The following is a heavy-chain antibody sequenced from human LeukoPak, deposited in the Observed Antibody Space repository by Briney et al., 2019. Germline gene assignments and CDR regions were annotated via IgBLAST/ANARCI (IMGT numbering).Heavy chain of an antibody. CDR1: GYTFTGYY. D-gene: IGHD6-13*01. CDR3: AGVKLYSGSWYGLDY. V-gene: IGHV1-2*02. Sequence: ASVKVSCKASGYTFTGYYMHWVRQAPGQGLEWMGWINPNSGGTNYAQKFQGRVTMTRDTSISTAYMELSRLRSDDTAVYYCAGVKLYSGSWYGLDYWGQGTLVTVSS. J-gene: IGHJ4*02. CDR2: INPNSGGT.